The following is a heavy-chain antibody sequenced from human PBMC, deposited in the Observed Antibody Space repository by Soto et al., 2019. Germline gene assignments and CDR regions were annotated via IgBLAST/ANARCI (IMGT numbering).Heavy chain of an antibody. D-gene: IGHD6-13*01. V-gene: IGHV1-18*04. Sequence: ASVQVSCKASAYSFTSYCISWVRQAPGQGLEWMGWISAYNGNTNYAQKLQGRVTMTTDTSTSTAYMELRSLRSDDTAVYYCASNLYSSSWYGFGYWGQGTLVTVSS. CDR2: ISAYNGNT. J-gene: IGHJ4*02. CDR3: ASNLYSSSWYGFGY. CDR1: AYSFTSYC.